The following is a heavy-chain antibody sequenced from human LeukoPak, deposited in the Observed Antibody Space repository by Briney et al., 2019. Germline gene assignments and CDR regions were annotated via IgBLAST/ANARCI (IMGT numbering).Heavy chain of an antibody. V-gene: IGHV3-23*01. CDR2: ISISGVST. Sequence: PGGSLRLSCAASGFALTSYAMSWVRQAPGQGREWVSSISISGVSTYYADSVKGRFTISRDNSKNTLYLQMNSLRAEDTAVYYCAAGCYDSSGYYKGKDYWGQGTLVTVSS. CDR1: GFALTSYA. J-gene: IGHJ4*02. CDR3: AAGCYDSSGYYKGKDY. D-gene: IGHD3-22*01.